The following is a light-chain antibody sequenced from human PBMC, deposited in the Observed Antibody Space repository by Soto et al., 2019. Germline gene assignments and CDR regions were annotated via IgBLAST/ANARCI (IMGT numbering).Light chain of an antibody. CDR2: GAS. CDR1: QSVSTSY. V-gene: IGKV3D-20*02. CDR3: HQRNK. Sequence: EIVLTQSPGTLSLSPGERATLSCRASQSVSTSYLAWYQQKPGQGPRLLIYGASGRATGIPDRFSGSRSGTDFTLTISSLEPEDFGVYFCHQRNKFGQGTRLEIK. J-gene: IGKJ5*01.